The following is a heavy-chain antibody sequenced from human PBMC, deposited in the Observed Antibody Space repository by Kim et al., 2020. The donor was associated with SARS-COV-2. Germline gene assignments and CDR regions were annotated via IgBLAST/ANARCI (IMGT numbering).Heavy chain of an antibody. CDR1: GYTFTNYA. V-gene: IGHV7-4-1*02. J-gene: IGHJ3*01. CDR3: ARVGSLTIRDAFDV. CDR2: INTNTGNP. D-gene: IGHD3-3*01. Sequence: ASVKVSCKASGYTFTNYAINWVRQAPGQGLEWMGWINTNTGNPTYAQGFTGRFVFSLDTSVRTAYLLISSLKAEDTAVYYCARVGSLTIRDAFDVWGQGTLVTVSS.